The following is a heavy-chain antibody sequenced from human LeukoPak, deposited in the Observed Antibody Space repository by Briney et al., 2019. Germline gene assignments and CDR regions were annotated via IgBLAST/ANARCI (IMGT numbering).Heavy chain of an antibody. D-gene: IGHD5-18*01. V-gene: IGHV4-34*01. CDR3: ARVGYSYGPYNWFDP. CDR1: GGSFSGYY. CDR2: INHNGST. Sequence: SETLSLTCAVYGGSFSGYYWSWIRQPPGKGLEWIGEINHNGSTNYNPSLKSRVTISVDTSKNQFSLTLSSVTAADTAVYYCARVGYSYGPYNWFDPWGQGTLVTVSS. J-gene: IGHJ5*02.